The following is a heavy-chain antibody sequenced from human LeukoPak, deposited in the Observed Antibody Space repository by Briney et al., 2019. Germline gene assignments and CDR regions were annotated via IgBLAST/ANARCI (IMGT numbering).Heavy chain of an antibody. Sequence: GGSLRLSCAASGFTFSSYWMHWVRQAPGKGLVWVSRINSDGSSTSYADSVKSRFTISRDNAKNSLYLQMNSLRAEDTAVYYCARDRTTVTTWFDYWGQGTLVTVSS. CDR1: GFTFSSYW. D-gene: IGHD4-17*01. V-gene: IGHV3-74*01. J-gene: IGHJ4*02. CDR3: ARDRTTVTTWFDY. CDR2: INSDGSST.